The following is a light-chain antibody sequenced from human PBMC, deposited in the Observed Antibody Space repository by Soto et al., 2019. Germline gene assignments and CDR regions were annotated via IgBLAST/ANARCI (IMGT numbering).Light chain of an antibody. CDR1: SSDVGDYNL. Sequence: QSALTQPASVSGSPGQSITISCTGTSSDVGDYNLVSWYQQHPGKAPKLMICEVSDRPPGVSNRFSGSKSGNTASLTISGLQAEDEAVYYCSSYTSTNPLVVFGGGTQLTVL. CDR2: EVS. CDR3: SSYTSTNPLVV. V-gene: IGLV2-14*01. J-gene: IGLJ2*01.